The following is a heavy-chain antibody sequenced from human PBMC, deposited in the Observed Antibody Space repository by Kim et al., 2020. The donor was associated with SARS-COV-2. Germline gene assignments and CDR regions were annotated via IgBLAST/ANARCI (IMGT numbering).Heavy chain of an antibody. Sequence: TTYTPSLKGRVTISVDTSKNQFSLKLSSVTAADTAVYYCASGYSSGWSDDWGQGTLVTVSS. V-gene: IGHV4-59*09. D-gene: IGHD6-19*01. CDR2: T. CDR3: ASGYSSGWSDD. J-gene: IGHJ4*02.